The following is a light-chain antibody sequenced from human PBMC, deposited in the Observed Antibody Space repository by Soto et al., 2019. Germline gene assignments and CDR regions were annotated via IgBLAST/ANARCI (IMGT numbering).Light chain of an antibody. CDR3: CSYAVRFTFDV. CDR2: EGS. CDR1: SSDVGNYNL. J-gene: IGLJ2*01. Sequence: QSALTQPASVSVSPGQSITISCTGTSSDVGNYNLVSWYQQFQGKAPKLIIYEGSRRPSGVSNRFSGSKSGNTASLTISGLQAEDEADYYCCSYAVRFTFDVFGGETQLTVL. V-gene: IGLV2-23*03.